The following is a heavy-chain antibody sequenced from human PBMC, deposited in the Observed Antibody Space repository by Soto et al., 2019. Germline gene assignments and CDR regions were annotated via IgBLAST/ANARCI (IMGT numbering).Heavy chain of an antibody. J-gene: IGHJ6*02. CDR2: IYHSGST. CDR1: GGSISSSNW. Sequence: QVQLQESGPGLVKPSGTLSLTCAVSGGSISSSNWWSWVRQPPGKGLGWIGEIYHSGSTNYNPSLKSRVTISVDKSKNQFSLKLSSVTAADTAVYYCARVSKGSNYVVEYGMDVWGQGTTVTVSS. CDR3: ARVSKGSNYVVEYGMDV. D-gene: IGHD4-4*01. V-gene: IGHV4-4*02.